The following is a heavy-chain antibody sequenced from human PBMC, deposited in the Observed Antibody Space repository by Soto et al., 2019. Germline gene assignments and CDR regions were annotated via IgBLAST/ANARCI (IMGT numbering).Heavy chain of an antibody. CDR1: GGSISSYY. Sequence: TLSLTCTVSGGSISSYYWSWIRQPPGKGLEWIGYIYYSGSTNYNPSLKSRVTISVDTSKNQFSLQLKSVTAADTALYYCARFSGSYYYAMDVWGQGTLVTVSS. J-gene: IGHJ6*02. CDR2: IYYSGST. D-gene: IGHD6-19*01. V-gene: IGHV4-59*12. CDR3: ARFSGSYYYAMDV.